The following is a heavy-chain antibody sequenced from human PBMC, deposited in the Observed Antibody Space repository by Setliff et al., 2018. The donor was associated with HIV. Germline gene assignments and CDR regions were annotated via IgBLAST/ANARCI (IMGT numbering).Heavy chain of an antibody. Sequence: ASVKVSCKASGYIFTSYGISWVRQAPGQGFEWMGWINAGNGNTKFSQRFQSRITITRDTSASTVFMDLSSLTSEDTAVYYCARDGCDGNRCYLYNWFDPWGQGTLVTVSS. CDR3: ARDGCDGNRCYLYNWFDP. CDR2: INAGNGNT. D-gene: IGHD2-15*01. CDR1: GYIFTSYG. V-gene: IGHV1-3*01. J-gene: IGHJ5*02.